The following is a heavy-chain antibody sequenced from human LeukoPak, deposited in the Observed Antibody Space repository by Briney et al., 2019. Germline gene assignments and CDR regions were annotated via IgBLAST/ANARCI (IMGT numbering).Heavy chain of an antibody. CDR3: ARDGDEQLGFDY. Sequence: SETLSLTCVVSGGSINSKNWWSWLRQPPGKGLEWIGEIYHGGSTNYYPSLKSRVTISVDTSKNQFTLKLSSVTAADTAVYYCARDGDEQLGFDYWGQGTLVTVSS. D-gene: IGHD6-13*01. V-gene: IGHV4-4*02. CDR1: GGSINSKNW. CDR2: IYHGGST. J-gene: IGHJ4*02.